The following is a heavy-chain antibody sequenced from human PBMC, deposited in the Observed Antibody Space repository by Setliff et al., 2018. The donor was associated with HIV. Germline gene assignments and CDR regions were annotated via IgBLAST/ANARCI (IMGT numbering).Heavy chain of an antibody. CDR3: AKSSPSIGYISDH. CDR2: IYYTGST. V-gene: IGHV4-59*03. D-gene: IGHD5-12*01. J-gene: IGHJ4*02. Sequence: SETLSLTCSVSGYSISNGYYWGWFRQPPGKRLEWIGYIYYTGSTNYNPSLKSRVTISTDTSKNQFSLNVRSVTAADTAVYFCAKSSPSIGYISDHWGQGTLVTVSS. CDR1: GYSISNGYY.